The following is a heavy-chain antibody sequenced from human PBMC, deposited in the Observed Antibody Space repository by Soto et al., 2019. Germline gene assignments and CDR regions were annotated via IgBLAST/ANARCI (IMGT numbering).Heavy chain of an antibody. V-gene: IGHV1-3*01. CDR3: AGRYCSSTSCPDYYYYGMDV. Sequence: QVQLVQSGAEVKKPGASVKVSCKASGYTFTSYAMHWVRQAPGQRLEWMGWINAGNGNTKYSQKFQGRVTITRDTPASTAYMELSSLRSEDTAVYYCAGRYCSSTSCPDYYYYGMDVWGQGTTVTVSS. CDR1: GYTFTSYA. CDR2: INAGNGNT. J-gene: IGHJ6*02. D-gene: IGHD2-2*01.